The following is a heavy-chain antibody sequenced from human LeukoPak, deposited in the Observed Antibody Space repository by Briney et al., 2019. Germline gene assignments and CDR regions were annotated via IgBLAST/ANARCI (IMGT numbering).Heavy chain of an antibody. CDR1: GFTFSSYG. Sequence: GGSLRLSCAASGFTFSSYGMHWVRQAPGKGLEWVAVISYDGSNKYYADSVKGRFTISRDKSKSTLYLQMNSLRAEDTAVYYCASEMDDYYYGSGSYHWGQGTLVTVSS. D-gene: IGHD3-10*01. CDR2: ISYDGSNK. J-gene: IGHJ4*02. CDR3: ASEMDDYYYGSGSYH. V-gene: IGHV3-30*03.